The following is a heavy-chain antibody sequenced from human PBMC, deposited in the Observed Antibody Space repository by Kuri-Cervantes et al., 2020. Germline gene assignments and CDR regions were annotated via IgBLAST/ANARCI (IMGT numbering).Heavy chain of an antibody. CDR2: IKQDGSEK. J-gene: IGHJ3*02. V-gene: IGHV3-7*01. CDR1: GFTFSSYW. Sequence: ETLSLTCAASGFTFSSYWMSWVRQAPGKGLEGVANIKQDGSEKYYVDSVKGRFTISRDNAKNSLYLQMNSLRAEDTAVYYCSRPPGAFDIWGQGTMVTVSS. CDR3: SRPPGAFDI.